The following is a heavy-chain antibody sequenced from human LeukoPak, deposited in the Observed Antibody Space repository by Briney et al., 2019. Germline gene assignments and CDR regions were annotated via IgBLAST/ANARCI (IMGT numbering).Heavy chain of an antibody. CDR2: ISSSGSTI. V-gene: IGHV3-48*03. CDR1: GFTFSSYE. J-gene: IGHJ5*02. Sequence: GGSLRLSCAASGFTFSSYEMNWVRQAPGKGLEWVSYISSSGSTIYYADSVKGRFTISRDNAKNSLYLQMNSLRAEDTAVYYCAKDGIEWFRELENRWGQGTLVTVSS. CDR3: AKDGIEWFRELENR. D-gene: IGHD3-10*01.